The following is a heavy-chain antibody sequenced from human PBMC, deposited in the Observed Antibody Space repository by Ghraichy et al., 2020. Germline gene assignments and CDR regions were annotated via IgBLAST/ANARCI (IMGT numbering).Heavy chain of an antibody. D-gene: IGHD3-3*01. CDR2: ISSSSSTI. CDR1: GFTFSSYS. V-gene: IGHV3-48*02. CDR3: ARDRLTIFGVVITGGYYYYGMDV. J-gene: IGHJ6*02. Sequence: GGSLRLSCAASGFTFSSYSMNWVRQAPGKGLEWVSYISSSSSTIYYADSVKGRFTISRDNAKNSLYLQMNSLRDEDTAVYYCARDRLTIFGVVITGGYYYYGMDVWGQGTTVTVSS.